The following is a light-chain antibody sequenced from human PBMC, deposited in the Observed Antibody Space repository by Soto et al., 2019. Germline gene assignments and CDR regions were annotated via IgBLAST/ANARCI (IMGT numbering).Light chain of an antibody. V-gene: IGLV2-18*02. Sequence: QSVLTQPHSVSGSPGQSVTISCTGTTGDIGSYNRVSGYQQPPGTALKVMIYEVSNPPSGVTDRFCGSKSGNTASLTISGLHAADAGDYDYSSFTNNSTLVFGGGTKLTVL. CDR2: EVS. CDR1: TGDIGSYNR. CDR3: SSFTNNSTLV. J-gene: IGLJ2*01.